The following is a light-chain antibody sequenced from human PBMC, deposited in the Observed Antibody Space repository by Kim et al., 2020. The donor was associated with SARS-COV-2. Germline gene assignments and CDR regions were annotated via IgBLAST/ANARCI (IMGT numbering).Light chain of an antibody. CDR1: SSNIGSNY. V-gene: IGLV1-47*01. CDR2: RNN. CDR3: AAWDDSFWV. J-gene: IGLJ3*02. Sequence: PGQRGTISCSGSSSNIGSNYVYWYQQLPGTAPKLLIYRNNPRPSGVPDRFSGSKSGTSASLAISGLRSEDEADYYCAAWDDSFWVFGGGTQLTVL.